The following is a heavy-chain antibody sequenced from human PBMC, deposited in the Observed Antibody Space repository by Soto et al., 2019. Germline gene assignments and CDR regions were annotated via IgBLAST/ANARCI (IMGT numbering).Heavy chain of an antibody. D-gene: IGHD2-15*01. J-gene: IGHJ6*02. Sequence: PSETLSLTCTVSGGSISSGDYYWSWIRQPPGKGLEWIGYIYYSGSTYYNPPLKSRVTISVDTSKNQFSLKLSSVTAADTAVYYCARDLHRGGYYGMDVWGQGTTVTVSS. CDR2: IYYSGST. CDR3: ARDLHRGGYYGMDV. V-gene: IGHV4-30-4*01. CDR1: GGSISSGDYY.